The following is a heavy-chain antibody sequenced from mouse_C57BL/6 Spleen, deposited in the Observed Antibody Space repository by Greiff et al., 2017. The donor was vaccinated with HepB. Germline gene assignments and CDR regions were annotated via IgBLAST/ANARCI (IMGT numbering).Heavy chain of an antibody. Sequence: VQLQQSGPELVKPGASVKIPCKASGNTFTDYNMDGVKQSHGKSLEWIGDINPNNGGTIYNQKFKGKATLTVDKSSSTAYMELRSLTSEDTAVYYCARRGLRRRDWYFDVWGTGTTVTVSS. D-gene: IGHD2-12*01. V-gene: IGHV1-18*01. CDR3: ARRGLRRRDWYFDV. CDR2: INPNNGGT. CDR1: GNTFTDYN. J-gene: IGHJ1*03.